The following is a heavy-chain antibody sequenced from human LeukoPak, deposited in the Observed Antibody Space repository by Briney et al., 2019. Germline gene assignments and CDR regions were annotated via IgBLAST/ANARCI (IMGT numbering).Heavy chain of an antibody. Sequence: ASVKVSCKASGGTFSSYAISCVRQAPGQGLEWMGGIIPIFGTANYAQKFQGRVTITADESTSTAYMELSSLRSEDTAVYYCAREYCSGGSCPFGWYFDYWGQGTLVTVSS. D-gene: IGHD2-15*01. J-gene: IGHJ4*02. CDR2: IIPIFGTA. CDR3: AREYCSGGSCPFGWYFDY. CDR1: GGTFSSYA. V-gene: IGHV1-69*13.